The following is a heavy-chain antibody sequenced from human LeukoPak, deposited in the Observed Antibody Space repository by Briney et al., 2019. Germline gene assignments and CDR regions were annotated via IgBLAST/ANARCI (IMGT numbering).Heavy chain of an antibody. Sequence: GGSLRLSCAASGFTFSSYAMSWVRQAPGKGLEWVSAISGSGGSTYYADSVKGRFTISRDNSKNTLYLQMNSLRAEDTAVYYCAKFLSGRVLNDYYGMDVWGQGTTVTVSS. D-gene: IGHD3-10*01. CDR1: GFTFSSYA. CDR3: AKFLSGRVLNDYYGMDV. CDR2: ISGSGGST. V-gene: IGHV3-23*01. J-gene: IGHJ6*02.